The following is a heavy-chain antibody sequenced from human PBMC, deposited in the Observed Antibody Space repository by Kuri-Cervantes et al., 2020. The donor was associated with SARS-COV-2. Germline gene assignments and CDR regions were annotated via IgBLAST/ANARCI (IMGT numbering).Heavy chain of an antibody. J-gene: IGHJ4*02. CDR1: GFTLSSYG. D-gene: IGHD2-15*01. CDR2: IRYDGSNK. V-gene: IGHV3-30*02. CDR3: AKDQHGIVVVVAAIDY. Sequence: GESLKISCAASGFTLSSYGMHWVRQAPGKGLELVAFIRYDGSNKYYADSVKGRFTISRDNSKNTLYLQMNSLRAEDTAVYYCAKDQHGIVVVVAAIDYWGQGTLVTVSS.